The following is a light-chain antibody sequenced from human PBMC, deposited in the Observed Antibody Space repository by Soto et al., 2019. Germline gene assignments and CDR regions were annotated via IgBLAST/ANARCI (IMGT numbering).Light chain of an antibody. CDR2: DAS. J-gene: IGKJ4*01. CDR1: QSVSSY. Sequence: EIVLTQSPATLSLSPGERATLSCRASQSVSSYLAWYQQKPGQAPRLLIYDASNRATGIPARFSGSGSGTDCTLTISRLEHEDFAVYYCQQRSNWPPITFGGGTKVEIK. CDR3: QQRSNWPPIT. V-gene: IGKV3-11*01.